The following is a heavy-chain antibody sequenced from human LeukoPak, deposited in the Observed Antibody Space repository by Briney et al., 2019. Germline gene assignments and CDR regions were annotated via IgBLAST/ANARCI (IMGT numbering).Heavy chain of an antibody. J-gene: IGHJ3*02. Sequence: GGSLRLSCAASGFTVSSSYMSWVRQAPGKGLEWVSVIYSGGSTYYADSVKGRFTISRDNSKNTLYLQMNSLRAEDTAVYYCAKAQYYYDKRGAFDIWGQGTMVTVSS. CDR1: GFTVSSSY. CDR3: AKAQYYYDKRGAFDI. CDR2: IYSGGST. V-gene: IGHV3-53*05. D-gene: IGHD3-22*01.